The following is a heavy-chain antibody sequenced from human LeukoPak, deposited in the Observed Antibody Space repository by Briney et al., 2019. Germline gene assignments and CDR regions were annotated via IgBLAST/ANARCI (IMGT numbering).Heavy chain of an antibody. J-gene: IGHJ4*02. CDR2: ISSSGSTI. D-gene: IGHD6-13*01. CDR3: ASFSRTVCSSPVNY. CDR1: GFTFSSYE. V-gene: IGHV3-48*03. Sequence: PGGSLRLSCAASGFTFSSYEMNWVRQAPGKGLEWVSYISSSGSTIYYADSVKGQFTISRDNAKNSLYLQMNSLRAEDTAVYYCASFSRTVCSSPVNYWGQGTLVTVSS.